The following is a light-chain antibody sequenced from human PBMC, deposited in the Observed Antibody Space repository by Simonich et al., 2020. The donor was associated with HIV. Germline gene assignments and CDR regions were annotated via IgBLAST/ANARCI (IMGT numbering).Light chain of an antibody. CDR1: SSDVGGYNY. CDR3: AAWDDSLNGPWV. CDR2: EVR. V-gene: IGLV2-8*01. J-gene: IGLJ3*02. Sequence: QSALTQPPSASGSPGQSVTISCTGTSSDVGGYNYVSWYQQHPGKAPKLMIYEVRKRAAGVPDRFSGSKSGNTASLTVSGLQAEDEADYYCAAWDDSLNGPWVFGGGTKLTVL.